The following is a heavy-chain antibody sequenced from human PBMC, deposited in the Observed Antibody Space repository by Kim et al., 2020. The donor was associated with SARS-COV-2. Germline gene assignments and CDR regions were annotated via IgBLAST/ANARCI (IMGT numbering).Heavy chain of an antibody. CDR2: IWYDGSKK. Sequence: GGSLRLSCTASGFTFNIYGMHWVRQAPGKGLEWVAIIWYDGSKKYYADSVKGRFTISRDYSKNTLSLQMNSLRGEDTAVYYCVREEQVVVTGIPVGPDLWGQGTLVPVSS. V-gene: IGHV3-33*01. CDR3: VREEQVVVTGIPVGPDL. CDR1: GFTFNIYG. D-gene: IGHD2-21*02. J-gene: IGHJ5*02.